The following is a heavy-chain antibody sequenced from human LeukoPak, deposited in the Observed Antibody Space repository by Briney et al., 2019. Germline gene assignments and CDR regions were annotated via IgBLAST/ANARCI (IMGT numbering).Heavy chain of an antibody. D-gene: IGHD3-22*01. CDR1: GGSISSYY. V-gene: IGHV4-59*01. Sequence: PSETLSLTCTVSGGSISSYYWSWIRQPPGKGLEWIGYIYYSGSTNYNPSLKSRVTISVDTSENQFSLKLSSVTAADTAVYYCARAGYYDSMSGDAIDIWGQGTMVTVSS. J-gene: IGHJ3*02. CDR2: IYYSGST. CDR3: ARAGYYDSMSGDAIDI.